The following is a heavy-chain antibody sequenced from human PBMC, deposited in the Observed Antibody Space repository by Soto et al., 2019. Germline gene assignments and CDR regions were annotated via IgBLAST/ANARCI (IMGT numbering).Heavy chain of an antibody. V-gene: IGHV4-31*03. D-gene: IGHD3-10*01. CDR3: ARDLRGITPWPGYYYGMDV. CDR1: GGSISSGGYY. Sequence: PSETLSLTCTVSGGSISSGGYYWSWIRQHPGKGLEWIGYIYYSGSTYYNPSLKSRVTISVDTSKNQFSLKLSSVTAADTAVYYCARDLRGITPWPGYYYGMDVWGQGTTVTVSS. J-gene: IGHJ6*02. CDR2: IYYSGST.